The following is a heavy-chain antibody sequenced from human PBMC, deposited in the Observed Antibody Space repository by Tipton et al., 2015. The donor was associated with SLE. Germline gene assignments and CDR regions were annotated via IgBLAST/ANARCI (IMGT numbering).Heavy chain of an antibody. V-gene: IGHV3-7*03. CDR2: IKQDGSEK. J-gene: IGHJ6*03. CDR3: ARVDGDSYYYYYYMDV. D-gene: IGHD4-17*01. CDR1: GFTFSSYW. Sequence: SLRLSCAASGFTFSSYWMSWVRQAPGKGLEWVANIKQDGSEKYYVDSVKGRFTISRDNAKNSLYLQMNSLRAEDTAVYYCARVDGDSYYYYYYMDVWGKGTTVTVSS.